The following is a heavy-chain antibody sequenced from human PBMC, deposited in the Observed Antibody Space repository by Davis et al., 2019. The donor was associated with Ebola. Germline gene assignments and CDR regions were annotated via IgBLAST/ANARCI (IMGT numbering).Heavy chain of an antibody. V-gene: IGHV3-48*02. J-gene: IGHJ4*02. D-gene: IGHD3-3*01. CDR2: ISSSSTAI. CDR1: GFTFSGYG. Sequence: PGGSLRLSCAASGFTFSGYGMTWVRQAPGKGLEWVSYISSSSTAIYYADSVKGRFTVSRDNAKNSLYLQMNSLTDEDTAVYYCARADLGFLEWSKFDCWGQGTLVTVSS. CDR3: ARADLGFLEWSKFDC.